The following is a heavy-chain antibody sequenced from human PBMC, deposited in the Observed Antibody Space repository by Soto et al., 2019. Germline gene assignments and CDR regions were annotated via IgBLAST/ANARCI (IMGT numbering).Heavy chain of an antibody. D-gene: IGHD3-22*01. CDR2: ISYDGSNK. J-gene: IGHJ4*02. CDR3: ARDSAFTMMVPFFDY. CDR1: GFTFSSYA. V-gene: IGHV3-30-3*01. Sequence: QVQLVESGGGVVQPGRSLRLSCAASGFTFSSYAMHWVRQAPGKGLEWVALISYDGSNKYDADSVKGRFTISRDNSKNTLYLQMTSLRPEDTAVYYCARDSAFTMMVPFFDYWGQGTLVTVSS.